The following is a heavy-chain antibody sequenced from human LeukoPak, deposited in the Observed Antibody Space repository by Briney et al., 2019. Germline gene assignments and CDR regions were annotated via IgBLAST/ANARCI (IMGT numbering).Heavy chain of an antibody. CDR2: ILPDGRDT. V-gene: IGHV1-2*02. CDR3: SGRYGPGPV. CDR1: GYTFAAHH. J-gene: IGHJ4*02. D-gene: IGHD3-10*01. Sequence: ATVKVSCRASGYTFAAHHIHWVRQAPGQGREWMGWILPDGRDTKYSQKFRDRMTLTTDTSTNTAYMELSRLTPDDTAVYYCSGRYGPGPVWGQGTLISASP.